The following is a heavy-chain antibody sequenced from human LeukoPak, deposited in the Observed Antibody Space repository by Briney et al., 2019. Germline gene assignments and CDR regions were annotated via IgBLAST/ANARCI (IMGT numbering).Heavy chain of an antibody. CDR2: MNPNSGNT. Sequence: ASVKVSCKASGYTFTSYDINWVRQATGQGLEWMGWMNPNSGNTGYAQKYQGRVTMTRNTSISTAYMELSSLRSEDTGVYYCARVYYDSSGYSEYNWFDPWGQGTLVTVSS. D-gene: IGHD3-22*01. J-gene: IGHJ5*02. CDR1: GYTFTSYD. CDR3: ARVYYDSSGYSEYNWFDP. V-gene: IGHV1-8*01.